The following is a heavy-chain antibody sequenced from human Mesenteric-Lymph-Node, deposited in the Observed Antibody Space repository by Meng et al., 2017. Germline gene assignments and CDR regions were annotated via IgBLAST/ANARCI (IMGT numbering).Heavy chain of an antibody. D-gene: IGHD2-2*01. Sequence: QVQLQESGPGLVKPSQTLSLTCTASGDSISSGEYFWSWIRQPPGKGLEWIGYMDYRGSTFYNPSLKSRVTISVDTSKNQFSLKLSSVTAADTAVYFCAGGELLWDYWGQGTLVTVSS. CDR3: AGGELLWDY. V-gene: IGHV4-30-4*01. CDR2: MDYRGST. J-gene: IGHJ4*02. CDR1: GDSISSGEYF.